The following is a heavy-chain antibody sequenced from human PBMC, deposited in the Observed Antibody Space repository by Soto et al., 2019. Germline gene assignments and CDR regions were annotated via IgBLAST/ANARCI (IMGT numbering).Heavy chain of an antibody. J-gene: IGHJ6*02. D-gene: IGHD3-16*02. Sequence: SVKVSCKASGGTFSSYAISWVRQAPGQGLEWMGGVIPIFGTANYAQKFQGRVTITADESTSTAYMELSSLRSEDTAVYYCASSDYVWGSYRLGNYYYYYGMDVWGQGTTVTVSS. CDR1: GGTFSSYA. CDR3: ASSDYVWGSYRLGNYYYYYGMDV. V-gene: IGHV1-69*13. CDR2: VIPIFGTA.